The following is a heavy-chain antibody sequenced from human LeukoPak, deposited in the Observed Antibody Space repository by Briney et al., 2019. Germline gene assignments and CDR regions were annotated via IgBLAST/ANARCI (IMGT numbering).Heavy chain of an antibody. V-gene: IGHV3-23*01. CDR3: AKVYGSGSYSYY. CDR1: GFTFSSYA. D-gene: IGHD3-10*01. CDR2: ISGSGGST. Sequence: GGSLRLSCAASGFTFSSYAMSWVRQAPGKGLEWVSAISGSGGSTYYADSVEGRFTISRDNSKNTLYLQMNSLRAEDTAVYYCAKVYGSGSYSYYWGQGTLVTVSS. J-gene: IGHJ4*02.